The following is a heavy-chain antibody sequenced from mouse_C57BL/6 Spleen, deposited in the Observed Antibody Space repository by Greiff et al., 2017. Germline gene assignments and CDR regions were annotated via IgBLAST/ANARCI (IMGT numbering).Heavy chain of an antibody. CDR2: IYPGDGDT. V-gene: IGHV1-82*01. Sequence: VKLVESGPELVKPGASVKISCKASGYAFSSSWMNWVKQRPGKGLEWIGRIYPGDGDTNYNGKFKGKATLTADKSSSTAYMQLSSLTSEDSAVYFCASITTVVATVDYWGQGTTLTVSS. D-gene: IGHD1-1*01. CDR1: GYAFSSSW. CDR3: ASITTVVATVDY. J-gene: IGHJ2*01.